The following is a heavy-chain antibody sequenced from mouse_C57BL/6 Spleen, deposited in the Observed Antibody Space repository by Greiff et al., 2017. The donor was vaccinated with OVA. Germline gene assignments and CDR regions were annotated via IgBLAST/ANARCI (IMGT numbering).Heavy chain of an antibody. Sequence: VQLQQSGAELAKPGASVKLSCKASGYTFTSYWMHWVKQRPGQGLEWIGYINPSSGYTKYNQKFKDKATLTADKSSGTAYMQLSSLTYEDSAVYYCARGYDYDYFDYWGQGTTLTVSS. CDR1: GYTFTSYW. CDR2: INPSSGYT. CDR3: ARGYDYDYFDY. V-gene: IGHV1-7*01. D-gene: IGHD2-4*01. J-gene: IGHJ2*01.